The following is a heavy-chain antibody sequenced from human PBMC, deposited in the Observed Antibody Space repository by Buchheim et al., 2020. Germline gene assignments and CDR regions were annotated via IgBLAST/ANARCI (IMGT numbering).Heavy chain of an antibody. D-gene: IGHD3-10*01. Sequence: QVQLVESGGGVVQRGRSLRLSCAASGFTFSSYGMHWVRQAPGTGLEWVAVISYDGSNKYYADSVKGRFTISRDNSKNTLYLQMNSLRAEDTAVYYCAKSTGVRGPIDYWGQGTL. CDR2: ISYDGSNK. V-gene: IGHV3-30*18. J-gene: IGHJ4*02. CDR3: AKSTGVRGPIDY. CDR1: GFTFSSYG.